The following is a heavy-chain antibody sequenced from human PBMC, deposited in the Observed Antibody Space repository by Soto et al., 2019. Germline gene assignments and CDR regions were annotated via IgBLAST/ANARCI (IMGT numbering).Heavy chain of an antibody. D-gene: IGHD4-17*01. CDR2: IKSKTDGGTT. CDR1: GFTFSNAW. CDR3: TTDPLPFIEPRTPVTFDY. V-gene: IGHV3-15*01. Sequence: EVQLVESGGGLVKPGGSLRLSCAASGFTFSNAWMSWVRQAPGKGLEWVGRIKSKTDGGTTDYAAPVKGRFTISRDDSKNTLYLQMNSLKTEDTAVYYCTTDPLPFIEPRTPVTFDYWGQGTLVTVSS. J-gene: IGHJ4*02.